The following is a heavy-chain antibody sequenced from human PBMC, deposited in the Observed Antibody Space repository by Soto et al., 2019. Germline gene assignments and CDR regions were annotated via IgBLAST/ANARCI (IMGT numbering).Heavy chain of an antibody. V-gene: IGHV3-23*01. CDR1: GFTFSSYA. CDR2: ISDSGGST. D-gene: IGHD1-20*01. Sequence: EVQLLESGGGLVQPGGSLRLSCAASGFTFSSYAMTWVRQAPGKGLEWVSTISDSGGSTYYADSVKGRFTISRDNSKNMLYLQMNSLIAEDTAVYYCAKTRANWNLGEWGQGTLVTVSS. J-gene: IGHJ4*02. CDR3: AKTRANWNLGE.